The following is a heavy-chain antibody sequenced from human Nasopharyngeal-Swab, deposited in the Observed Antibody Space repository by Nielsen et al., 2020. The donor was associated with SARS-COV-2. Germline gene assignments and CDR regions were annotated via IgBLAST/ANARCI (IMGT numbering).Heavy chain of an antibody. J-gene: IGHJ4*02. Sequence: ASVKVSCKASGYTFTSYGISWVRQAPGQGLEWMGWISAYNGNTNYAQSLQGSVTVTTDTSTSTAYMELRSLRSDDTAVYYCARDYYDSREFDYWGQGTLVTVSS. CDR1: GYTFTSYG. D-gene: IGHD3-22*01. CDR3: ARDYYDSREFDY. V-gene: IGHV1-18*01. CDR2: ISAYNGNT.